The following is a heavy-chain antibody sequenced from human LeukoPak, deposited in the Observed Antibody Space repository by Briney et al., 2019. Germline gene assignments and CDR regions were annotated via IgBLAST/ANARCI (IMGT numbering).Heavy chain of an antibody. CDR2: ISSSSTI. CDR1: GFTFNSYS. J-gene: IGHJ4*02. D-gene: IGHD5-24*01. Sequence: GGSLRLSCAASGFTFNSYSMNWVRQAPGKGLEWVSYISSSSTIYYADSVKGRFTISRDNAKNSLYLQMNSLRDEDTAVYYCARDGYTNFDYWGQGTLVTVSS. CDR3: ARDGYTNFDY. V-gene: IGHV3-48*02.